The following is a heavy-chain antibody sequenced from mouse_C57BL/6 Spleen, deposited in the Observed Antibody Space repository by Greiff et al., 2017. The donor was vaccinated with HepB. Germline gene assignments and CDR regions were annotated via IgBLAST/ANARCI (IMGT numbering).Heavy chain of an antibody. Sequence: EVQLQQSGPELVKPGASVKISCKASGYSFTDYNMNWVKQSNGKSLEWIGVINPNYGTTSYNQKFKGKATLTVDQSASTAYMQLNSLTSEDSAVYYCAYGYDGPWYFDVWGTGTTVTVSS. CDR2: INPNYGTT. D-gene: IGHD2-2*01. J-gene: IGHJ1*03. V-gene: IGHV1-39*01. CDR3: AYGYDGPWYFDV. CDR1: GYSFTDYN.